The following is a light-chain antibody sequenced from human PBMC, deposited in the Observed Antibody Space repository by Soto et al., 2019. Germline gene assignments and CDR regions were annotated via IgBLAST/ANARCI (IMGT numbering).Light chain of an antibody. Sequence: DIVMTQSPDSLAVSLGERATINCKSSQSVLYSSNKKNYLAWYQQKPGQPPRLLIYWASTRESGVPDRFSGSGSGTDFTLTISSLQAEDVAVYYCQQYYRTPPWTFGQGTKVEIK. J-gene: IGKJ1*01. CDR2: WAS. CDR3: QQYYRTPPWT. CDR1: QSVLYSSNKKNY. V-gene: IGKV4-1*01.